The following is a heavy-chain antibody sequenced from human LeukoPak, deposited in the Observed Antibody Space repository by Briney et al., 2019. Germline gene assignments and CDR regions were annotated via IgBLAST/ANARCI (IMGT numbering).Heavy chain of an antibody. CDR3: AREFTGYCSVGSCGSYY. Sequence: PGGSLRLSCAASGFTFSSYEMNWVRQAPGKGLEWVSYISNGGSTIYYADSVKGRFTISRENAKNSLYLQMNSLRAEDAAVYYCAREFTGYCSVGSCGSYYWGQGTLVTVSS. J-gene: IGHJ4*02. D-gene: IGHD2-15*01. CDR1: GFTFSSYE. V-gene: IGHV3-48*03. CDR2: ISNGGSTI.